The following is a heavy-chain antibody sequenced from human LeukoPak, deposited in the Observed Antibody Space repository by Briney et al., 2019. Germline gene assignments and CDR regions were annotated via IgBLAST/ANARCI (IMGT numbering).Heavy chain of an antibody. CDR2: ISGSGGST. Sequence: PGGSLRLSCAASGFTFSSYAMSWVRQAPGKGLEWVSAISGSGGSTYYADSVKGRFTISRDNSKNTLYLQMNSLRAEDTAVYYCAKDSRKSYDILTGYSPIDYWGQGTLVTVSS. CDR1: GFTFSSYA. V-gene: IGHV3-23*01. J-gene: IGHJ4*02. CDR3: AKDSRKSYDILTGYSPIDY. D-gene: IGHD3-9*01.